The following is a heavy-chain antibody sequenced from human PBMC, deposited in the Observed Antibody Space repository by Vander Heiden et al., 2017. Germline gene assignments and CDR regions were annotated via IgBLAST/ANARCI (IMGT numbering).Heavy chain of an antibody. J-gene: IGHJ4*02. CDR1: GFTLRSCW. V-gene: IGHV3-74*01. CDR2: INSDGSTT. CDR3: ARVLFYDDDY. Sequence: VPLVESGGGLVQPGGSLRPSCTASGFTLRSCWRHWVRQAPGKGLVWVSRINSDGSTTDYSDSVKGRFTMSRDNAKNTLYLQMNSLRVEDTAVYYCARVLFYDDDYWGQGTLVTVSS. D-gene: IGHD3-22*01.